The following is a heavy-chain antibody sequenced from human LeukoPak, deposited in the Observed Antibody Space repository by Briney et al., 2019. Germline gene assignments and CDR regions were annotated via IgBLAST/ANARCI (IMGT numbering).Heavy chain of an antibody. CDR2: ISGRGNYI. CDR3: AKDQGFDYYDSSGYYLDY. Sequence: GGSLRHSCAASGFTFSSHNMNWVRQAPGKGLEWVSSISGRGNYIFYADSVKGRFTISRDSAKNSLSLQMNSLRAEDTAVYYCAKDQGFDYYDSSGYYLDYWGQGTLVTVSS. V-gene: IGHV3-21*01. D-gene: IGHD3-22*01. J-gene: IGHJ4*02. CDR1: GFTFSSHN.